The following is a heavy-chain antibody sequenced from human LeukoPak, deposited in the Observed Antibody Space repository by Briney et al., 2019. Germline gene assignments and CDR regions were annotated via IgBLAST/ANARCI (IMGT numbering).Heavy chain of an antibody. Sequence: GGSLRLSCAASGFTFSSYAMSWVRQAPGKGLEWVAFIRYDGSNKYYADSVKGRFTISRDNSKNTLYLQMNSLRAEDTAVYYCAKVGTMNYKGGAFDIWGQGSMVTVSS. CDR2: IRYDGSNK. D-gene: IGHD1-7*01. V-gene: IGHV3-30*02. CDR3: AKVGTMNYKGGAFDI. CDR1: GFTFSSYA. J-gene: IGHJ3*02.